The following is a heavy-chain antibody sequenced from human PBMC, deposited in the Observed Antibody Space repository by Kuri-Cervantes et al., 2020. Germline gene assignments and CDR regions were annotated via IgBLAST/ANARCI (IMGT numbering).Heavy chain of an antibody. CDR2: ISYDGSNK. Sequence: GESLKISCAASGFTFSSYAMHWVRQAPGKGLEWVAVISYDGSNKYYADSVKGRFTIFRDNSKNTLYLQINSLRAEDTAVYYCAKPYCSSTSCSLYYFDYWGQGTLVTVSS. V-gene: IGHV3-30*01. D-gene: IGHD2-2*01. CDR3: AKPYCSSTSCSLYYFDY. CDR1: GFTFSSYA. J-gene: IGHJ4*02.